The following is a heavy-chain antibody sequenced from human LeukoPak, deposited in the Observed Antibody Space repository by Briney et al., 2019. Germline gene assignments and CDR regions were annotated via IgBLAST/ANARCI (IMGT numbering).Heavy chain of an antibody. CDR3: ARSPARRMVATLDY. CDR2: IWYDGSNK. Sequence: GGSLRLSCAASGFTFSSYGMHWVRQAPGKGLEWVAVIWYDGSNKYYADSVKGRFTISRDNSKNTLYLQMNSLRAEDTAAYYCARSPARRMVATLDYWGQGTLVTVSS. D-gene: IGHD5-12*01. CDR1: GFTFSSYG. V-gene: IGHV3-33*01. J-gene: IGHJ4*02.